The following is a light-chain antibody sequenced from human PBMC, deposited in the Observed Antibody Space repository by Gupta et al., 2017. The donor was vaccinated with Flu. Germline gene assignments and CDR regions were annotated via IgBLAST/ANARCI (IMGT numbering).Light chain of an antibody. V-gene: IGKV1-8*01. Sequence: AITITQSPSSLSTSTGDRVTITCRASQNVRSYLAWYQQKPGKAPKLLIYAASTLQSGVPSTFSGSGSGTDFTLTISRLQSEDFATYYCQQYYSYPFTFGGGTKVEIK. CDR3: QQYYSYPFT. J-gene: IGKJ4*01. CDR1: QNVRSY. CDR2: AAS.